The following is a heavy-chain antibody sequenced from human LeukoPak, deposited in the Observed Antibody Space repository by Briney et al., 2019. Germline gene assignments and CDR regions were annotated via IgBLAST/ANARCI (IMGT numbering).Heavy chain of an antibody. J-gene: IGHJ4*02. CDR1: TASMSSKY. Sequence: PSETLSLTCPVSTASMSSKYWSWIRQLPGKGMEWIGYIYYSGSTNYNPSLKSRVTISVDTSKDQFSLKLSSVTAADTAVYYCARGGRVGSGWYYFDYWGQGTLVTVSS. V-gene: IGHV4-59*01. CDR2: IYYSGST. CDR3: ARGGRVGSGWYYFDY. D-gene: IGHD6-19*01.